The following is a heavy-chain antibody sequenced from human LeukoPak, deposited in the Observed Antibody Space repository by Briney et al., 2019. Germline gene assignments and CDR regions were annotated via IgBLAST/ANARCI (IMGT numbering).Heavy chain of an antibody. CDR3: ARGPSGYSNPFDY. CDR1: GGSFSGYY. J-gene: IGHJ4*02. V-gene: IGHV4-34*01. Sequence: SETLSLTCAVYGGSFSGYYWSWIRQPPGKGLEWIGEINHSGSTNYNPSLKSRVTISVDTSKYQFSLKLSSVTAADTAVYYCARGPSGYSNPFDYWGQGTLVTVSS. CDR2: INHSGST. D-gene: IGHD6-13*01.